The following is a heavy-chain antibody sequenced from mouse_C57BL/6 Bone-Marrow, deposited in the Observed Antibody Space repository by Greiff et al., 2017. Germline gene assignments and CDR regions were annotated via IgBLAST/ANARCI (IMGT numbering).Heavy chain of an antibody. CDR2: IWSGGST. J-gene: IGHJ3*01. V-gene: IGHV2-2*01. Sequence: QLQQSGPGLVQPSQSLSITCTVSGFPLTSYGVHWVRQSPGKGLEWLGVIWSGGSTDYNAAIISRLSISDDNSKSQVFFKMNSLQADDTAIYYCARNNWDEDWFAYWGQGTLVTVSA. CDR1: GFPLTSYG. CDR3: ARNNWDEDWFAY. D-gene: IGHD4-1*02.